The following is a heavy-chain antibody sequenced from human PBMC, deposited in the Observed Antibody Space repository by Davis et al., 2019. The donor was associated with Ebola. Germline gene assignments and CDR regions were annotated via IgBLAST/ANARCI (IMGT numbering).Heavy chain of an antibody. D-gene: IGHD4-17*01. V-gene: IGHV3-11*01. J-gene: IGHJ6*02. CDR3: AKHRVTTGYYDMDV. CDR2: ISSSGSAI. CDR1: GFTFSDYY. Sequence: GESLKISCAASGFTFSDYYMSWIRQAPGKGLEWVSYISSSGSAIHNADSVKGRFTISRDNAKNSLYLQMNSLRAEDTAVYYCAKHRVTTGYYDMDVWGQGTTVTVSS.